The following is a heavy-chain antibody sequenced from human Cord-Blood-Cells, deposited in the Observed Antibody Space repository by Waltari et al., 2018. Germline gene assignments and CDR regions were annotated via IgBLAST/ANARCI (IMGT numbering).Heavy chain of an antibody. D-gene: IGHD2-15*01. J-gene: IGHJ4*02. Sequence: QVQLQQWGAGLLKPSETLSLTCAVYGGSFSGYYWSWIRQPPGKGLEWIGEINHSGSTNYNPSLKSRVTISVDTSKSQFSLKLSSVTAADTAVYYCARHEAVVVAATPFDYWGQGTLVTVSS. CDR1: GGSFSGYY. V-gene: IGHV4-34*01. CDR2: INHSGST. CDR3: ARHEAVVVAATPFDY.